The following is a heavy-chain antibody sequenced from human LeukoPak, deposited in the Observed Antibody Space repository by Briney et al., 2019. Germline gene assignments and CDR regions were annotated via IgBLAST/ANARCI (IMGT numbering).Heavy chain of an antibody. CDR1: GGSISTYY. V-gene: IGHV4-4*08. CDR3: AREGGPYRPLDY. Sequence: ASETLSLTCTVSGGSISTYYWSWIRQPPGKGLEWIGYIYSSGSTNYNPSLKSRVTISVDTSKNQFSLKLSSVTAADTAVYYCAREGGPYRPLDYTGQGLLVTVSS. J-gene: IGHJ4*02. CDR2: IYSSGST.